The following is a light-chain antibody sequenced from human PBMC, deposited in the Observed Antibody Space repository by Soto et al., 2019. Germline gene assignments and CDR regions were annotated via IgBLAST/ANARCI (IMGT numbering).Light chain of an antibody. V-gene: IGKV3-20*01. CDR2: GAS. CDR3: QQYGSSPSWT. J-gene: IGKJ1*01. Sequence: EIVLTQSPGTRSLSPGGRATLSCRASQSVSSSYLAWYQQKPGQAPRLLIYGASSRATVIPDRFSGSGSGTDVTLTISRREPEDFAVYYCQQYGSSPSWTFGQGTKG. CDR1: QSVSSSY.